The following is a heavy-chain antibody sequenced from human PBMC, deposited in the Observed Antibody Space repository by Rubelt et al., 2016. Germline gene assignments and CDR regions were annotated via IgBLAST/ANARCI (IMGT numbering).Heavy chain of an antibody. CDR2: RWYEGSNK. CDR3: ARGGMGGSTGYFDY. Sequence: GGVVQPGRSLRLSCAASGFTFSSYGMHWVRQAPGKGLEWVAVRWYEGSNKYYADSVKGRFTSSRDNSKNTLYLQMNSLRAEDTAVYYCARGGMGGSTGYFDYWGQGTLVTVSS. D-gene: IGHD1-26*01. J-gene: IGHJ4*02. V-gene: IGHV3-33*01. CDR1: GFTFSSYG.